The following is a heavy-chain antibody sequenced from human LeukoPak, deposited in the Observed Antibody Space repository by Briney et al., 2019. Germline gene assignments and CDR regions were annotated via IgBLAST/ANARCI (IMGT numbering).Heavy chain of an antibody. CDR1: GYSISSGYY. J-gene: IGHJ5*02. CDR3: ARRYDYGDLNWSDP. Sequence: PSETLSLTCAVSGYSISSGYYWGWIRQPPGKGLEWIGSIYHSGSTYYNPSLKSRVTISVDTSKNQFSLKLSSVTAADTAVYYCARRYDYGDLNWSDPWGQGTLVTVSS. CDR2: IYHSGST. V-gene: IGHV4-38-2*01. D-gene: IGHD4-17*01.